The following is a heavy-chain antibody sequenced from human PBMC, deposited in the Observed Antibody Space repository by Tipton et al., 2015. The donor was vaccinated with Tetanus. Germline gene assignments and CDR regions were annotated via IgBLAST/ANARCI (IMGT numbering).Heavy chain of an antibody. Sequence: SPRLSCAVSGFIFSSYTMNWVRLVPGKGLEWVASISSTTTYIYYADSVKGRFTISRDNAKNSLYLQMNSLRAEDTAVYYCASGSALDYWGQGTLVTVSS. CDR1: GFIFSSYT. D-gene: IGHD6-25*01. CDR3: ASGSALDY. J-gene: IGHJ4*02. V-gene: IGHV3-21*01. CDR2: ISSTTTYI.